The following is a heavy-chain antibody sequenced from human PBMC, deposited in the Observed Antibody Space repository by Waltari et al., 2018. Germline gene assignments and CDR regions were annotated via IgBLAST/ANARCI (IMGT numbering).Heavy chain of an antibody. Sequence: EVQLVESGGVVVQPGWSLRLSCAASGFTFDDYAMHWVRQAPGKGLEWVSLISWDGGSTYYADSVKGRFTISRDNSKNSLYLQMNSLRAEDTALYYCAKGSGGYYYYYYMDVWGKGTTVTVSS. V-gene: IGHV3-43D*03. D-gene: IGHD2-15*01. CDR3: AKGSGGYYYYYYMDV. CDR2: ISWDGGST. J-gene: IGHJ6*03. CDR1: GFTFDDYA.